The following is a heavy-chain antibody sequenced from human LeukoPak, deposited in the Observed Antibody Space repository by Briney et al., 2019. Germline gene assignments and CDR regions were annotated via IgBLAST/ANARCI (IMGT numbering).Heavy chain of an antibody. V-gene: IGHV1-18*01. D-gene: IGHD3-9*01. Sequence: ASVKVSCKASGYTFTSYGISWVRQAPGQGLEWMGWISAYNGNTNYAQKLQGRVTMTTDTSTSTAYMELRSLRSDDTAVYYCARDPYYDILTGYSPYYYYYGMDVWGQGTTVTVSS. CDR2: ISAYNGNT. J-gene: IGHJ6*02. CDR3: ARDPYYDILTGYSPYYYYYGMDV. CDR1: GYTFTSYG.